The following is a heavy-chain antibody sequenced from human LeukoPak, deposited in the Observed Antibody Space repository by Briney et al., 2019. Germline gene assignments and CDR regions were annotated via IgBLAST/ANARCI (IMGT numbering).Heavy chain of an antibody. V-gene: IGHV3-48*03. J-gene: IGHJ6*02. CDR1: GFTFSSYE. CDR2: ISTSDGTI. CDR3: ARASGTYSSTTPYYYYYGMDV. D-gene: IGHD1-26*01. Sequence: GGSLRLSCAASGFTFSSYEMNWVRQAPGKGLEWVSYISTSDGTIYYADSVKGRFTISRDNAKNSLYLQMNSLRAEDTAVYYCARASGTYSSTTPYYYYYGMDVWGQGTTVTVSS.